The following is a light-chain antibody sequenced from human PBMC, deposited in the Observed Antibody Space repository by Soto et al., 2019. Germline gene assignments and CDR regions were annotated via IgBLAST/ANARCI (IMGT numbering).Light chain of an antibody. CDR1: QSISSY. CDR2: AAS. CDR3: QKSYSTSLT. J-gene: IGKJ3*01. V-gene: IGKV1-39*01. Sequence: DIQMTQSPSSLSASVGDRVTITCRASQSISSYLNWYQQKPGKAPKLLIYAASSLQSGVPSRFSGSGSGTDFTLTISSLQPKDFATYYCQKSYSTSLTFGPGTKVDI.